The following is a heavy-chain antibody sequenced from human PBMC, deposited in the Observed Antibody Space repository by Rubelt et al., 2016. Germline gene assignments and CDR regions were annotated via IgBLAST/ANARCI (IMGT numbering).Heavy chain of an antibody. J-gene: IGHJ6*02. Sequence: EVQLVESGGGLVQPGGSLRLSCAASGFTVSSNYMSWVRQAPGKGLEWVSVIYSGGSTYYADSGKGRFTISSDNSKKTLVLQLNSLRAEDTAVYYCAREAHSNYYYYGMDVWGQGTTVTVSS. D-gene: IGHD4-11*01. CDR3: AREAHSNYYYYGMDV. V-gene: IGHV3-53*04. CDR1: GFTVSSNY. CDR2: IYSGGST.